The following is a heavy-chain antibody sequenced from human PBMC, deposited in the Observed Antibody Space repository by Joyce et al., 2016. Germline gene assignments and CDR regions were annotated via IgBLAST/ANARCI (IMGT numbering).Heavy chain of an antibody. CDR2: IKYDGSEK. J-gene: IGHJ4*02. V-gene: IGHV3-7*05. D-gene: IGHD6-13*01. CDR1: GFTFANYW. Sequence: EVQLVESGGGLVQPGGSLRLSCAASGFTFANYWMNWVRQAPGKGREWVANIKYDGSEKYYVDFVKGRFTVSRDNAEKSVDLEMNTLRAEDTAVYYCVRGTAVPGLDYWGQGILVTVSS. CDR3: VRGTAVPGLDY.